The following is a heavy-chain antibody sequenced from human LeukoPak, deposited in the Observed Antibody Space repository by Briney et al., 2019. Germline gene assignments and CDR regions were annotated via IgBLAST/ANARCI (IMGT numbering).Heavy chain of an antibody. CDR1: GFTFSSYG. D-gene: IGHD6-13*01. CDR3: ARDRRGLSSSWYGGYRYYGMDV. CDR2: IRYDGSNK. Sequence: GRPLTLSCAATGFTFSSYGMHGFRKPPGKGLEWLANIRYDGSNKNYADSMKGRFTISTENSKNTTYLQMNILRAEDTAVYYCARDRRGLSSSWYGGYRYYGMDVWGQGTTVTVSS. J-gene: IGHJ6*02. V-gene: IGHV3-33*01.